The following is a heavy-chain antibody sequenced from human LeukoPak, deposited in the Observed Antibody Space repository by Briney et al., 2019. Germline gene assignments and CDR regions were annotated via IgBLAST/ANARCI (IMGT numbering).Heavy chain of an antibody. CDR3: ARKGRAYYDSSGYYLDAFDI. CDR2: INPNSGGT. Sequence: ASVKVSCKASGYTFTGYYMHWVRQAPREGLEWMGWINPNSGGTNYAQKFQGRVTMTRDTSISTAYMELSRLRSDDTAVYYCARKGRAYYDSSGYYLDAFDIWGQGTMVTVSS. V-gene: IGHV1-2*02. J-gene: IGHJ3*02. CDR1: GYTFTGYY. D-gene: IGHD3-22*01.